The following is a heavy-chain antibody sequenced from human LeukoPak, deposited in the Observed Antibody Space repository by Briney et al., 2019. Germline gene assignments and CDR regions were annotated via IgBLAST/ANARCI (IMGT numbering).Heavy chain of an antibody. D-gene: IGHD3-22*01. CDR3: AKADRRWATYYYDISGYYYDY. CDR1: GFTFSSYA. Sequence: PGGSLRLSCAASGFTFSSYAMHWVRQAPGKGLEWVAVISYDGSNKYYADSVKGRFTISRDNSKNTLYLQMNSLRAEDTAVYYCAKADRRWATYYYDISGYYYDYWGQGTLVTVSS. V-gene: IGHV3-30*04. CDR2: ISYDGSNK. J-gene: IGHJ4*02.